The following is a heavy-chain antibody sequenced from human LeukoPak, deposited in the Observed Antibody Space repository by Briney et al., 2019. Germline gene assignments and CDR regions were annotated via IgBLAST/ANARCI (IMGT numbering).Heavy chain of an antibody. CDR2: ISAYNGNT. CDR1: GYTFTSYG. D-gene: IGHD3-3*01. CDR3: ATNRYDFWSGYYPLDP. V-gene: IGHV1-18*01. Sequence: GASVKVSCKASGYTFTSYGISWVRQAPGQGLEWMGWISAYNGNTNYAQKLQGRVTMTTDTSTDTAYMELSSLRSEDTAVYYCATNRYDFWSGYYPLDPWGQGTLVTVSS. J-gene: IGHJ5*02.